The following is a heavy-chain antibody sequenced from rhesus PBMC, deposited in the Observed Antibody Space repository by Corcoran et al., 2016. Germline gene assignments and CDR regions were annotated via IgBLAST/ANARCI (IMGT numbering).Heavy chain of an antibody. CDR3: ARSWGSSWKFIN. Sequence: EVQLVQSGAAGQKPGASVKVSCKVSGYTFTELSMHWVRQAPGKGLEWMGGVDPVYGEIIHAEKFQDRVTMTEDTSTDTAYMELSSLRSEDTAVYYCARSWGSSWKFINWGQGVLVTVSS. D-gene: IGHD6-25*01. J-gene: IGHJ4*01. CDR1: GYTFTELS. V-gene: IGHV1-156D*01. CDR2: VDPVYGEI.